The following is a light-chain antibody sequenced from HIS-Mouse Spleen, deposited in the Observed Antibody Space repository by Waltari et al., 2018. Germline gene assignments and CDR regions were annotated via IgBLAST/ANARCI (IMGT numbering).Light chain of an antibody. CDR3: CSYAGSYTLGV. J-gene: IGLJ3*02. V-gene: IGLV2-11*01. CDR1: SSDVGGYNY. Sequence: QSALTQPRSVSGSPGQSVTIPSHGTSSDVGGYNYFSWYQQHPGKAPKLMIYDVSKLHSGVPDRFSGSKSGNTASLTISGLQAEDEADYYCCSYAGSYTLGVFGGGTKLTVL. CDR2: DVS.